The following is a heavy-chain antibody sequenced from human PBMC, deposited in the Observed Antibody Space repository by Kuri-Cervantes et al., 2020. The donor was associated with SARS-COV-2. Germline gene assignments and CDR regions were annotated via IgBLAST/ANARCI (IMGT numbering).Heavy chain of an antibody. Sequence: AETLSLTCAASGLTCSSYAMHWVRQAPGKGRGGVSRINGHGCTRTYANSVQGRFTISRDNAKNTLYLKMNNLRAEDTAVYYWARDVVLRYFDWTISGAFDDWGQGTLVTVSS. V-gene: IGHV3-74*03. CDR2: INGHGCTR. CDR3: ARDVVLRYFDWTISGAFDD. D-gene: IGHD3-9*01. CDR1: GLTCSSYA. J-gene: IGHJ4*02.